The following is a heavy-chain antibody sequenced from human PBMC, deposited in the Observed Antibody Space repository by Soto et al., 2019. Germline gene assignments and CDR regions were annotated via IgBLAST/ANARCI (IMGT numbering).Heavy chain of an antibody. D-gene: IGHD5-12*01. V-gene: IGHV3-23*01. CDR1: GFTFTTFD. CDR3: AKGAWLDY. CDR2: VRGRDGST. Sequence: EVQLLESGGGLVQPGASLRLSCAASGFTFTTFDMSWARQAPGKGLEWVSVVRGRDGSTSYADSLKGRFTISKDSSKNQLYPEMNRLRAEGPRLYFCAKGAWLDYWGQGTLVTVSS. J-gene: IGHJ4*02.